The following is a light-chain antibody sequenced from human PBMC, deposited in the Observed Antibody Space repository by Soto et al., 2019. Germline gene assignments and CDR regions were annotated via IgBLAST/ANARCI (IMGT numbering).Light chain of an antibody. V-gene: IGKV1-5*03. J-gene: IGKJ1*01. CDR1: LPISNY. Sequence: DIQMTQSPSSLSASVGDRVTITCRASLPISNYLAWYQQKPGKAPNLLIYKASNLESGVPSRFSGSGSGTEFNLTISSLQPEDFATYYCLHYKSSSGTFGKGTKVDIK. CDR3: LHYKSSSGT. CDR2: KAS.